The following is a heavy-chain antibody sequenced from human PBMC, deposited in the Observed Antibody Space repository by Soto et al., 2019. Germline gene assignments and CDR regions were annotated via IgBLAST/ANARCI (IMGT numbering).Heavy chain of an antibody. CDR3: ARVGSTVAAGTSDY. CDR1: GFSFSDYS. J-gene: IGHJ4*02. Sequence: QVQLVESGGGLVKPGGSLRLSCVASGFSFSDYSMSWIRQTPGKGLEWVSYISGEGGRQVYADSVRGRFTISRDNVKYSVYLEMSSLRAEDTAMYYCARVGSTVAAGTSDYWGQGIQVTVSS. CDR2: ISGEGGRQ. D-gene: IGHD6-13*01. V-gene: IGHV3-11*01.